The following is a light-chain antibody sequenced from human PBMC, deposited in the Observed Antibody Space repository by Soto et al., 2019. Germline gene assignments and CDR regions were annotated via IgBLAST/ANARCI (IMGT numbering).Light chain of an antibody. V-gene: IGKV3D-20*02. J-gene: IGKJ5*01. CDR3: QQRSNWPIT. Sequence: IVLTQSPGTLSLSPGERATISCRASQSVSSSYLAGYQQKPGQAPRLLIYGASSRATGIPDRFSGSGSGTDFTLTISSLEPEDFAVYYCQQRSNWPITFGQGTRLEIK. CDR2: GAS. CDR1: QSVSSSY.